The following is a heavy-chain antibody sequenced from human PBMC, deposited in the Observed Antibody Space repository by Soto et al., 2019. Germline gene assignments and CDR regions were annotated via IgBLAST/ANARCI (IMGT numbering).Heavy chain of an antibody. CDR3: ARDKDRQQLGGNYYYILDV. J-gene: IGHJ6*02. CDR1: GGTFRTSA. CDR2: IMPVFRRP. D-gene: IGHD3-3*02. V-gene: IGHV1-69*12. Sequence: QVQLVQSGAEVKKPGSSVKVSCKASGGTFRTSAISWVRQAPGQGLEWVGGIMPVFRRPKYAQNFQGRVTITADESTSTAYMELSSLRSDDTAGYYCARDKDRQQLGGNYYYILDVWGQGTAVTVSS.